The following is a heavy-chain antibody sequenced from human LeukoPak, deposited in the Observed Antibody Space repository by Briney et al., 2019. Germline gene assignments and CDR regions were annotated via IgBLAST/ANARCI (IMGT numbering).Heavy chain of an antibody. CDR2: IIGSGGTT. D-gene: IGHD3-3*01. CDR1: GFTFSSYG. Sequence: GGPLRLSCVGSGFTFSSYGMSWVRQAPGKGLEWVSAIIGSGGTTYYPDSVKGRFTISRDNSKNTLYLQMNNLRTEDTALYFCAKTSLSDASGHYYYMDVWGKGTTVTVSS. J-gene: IGHJ6*03. CDR3: AKTSLSDASGHYYYMDV. V-gene: IGHV3-23*01.